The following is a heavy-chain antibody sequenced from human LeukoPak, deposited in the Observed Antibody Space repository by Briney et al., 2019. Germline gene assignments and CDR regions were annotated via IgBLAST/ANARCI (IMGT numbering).Heavy chain of an antibody. CDR3: ASNVRGVGYYYYMDV. CDR1: GYTFTSYG. CDR2: ISTYNGDT. J-gene: IGHJ6*03. V-gene: IGHV1-18*01. Sequence: ASVKVSCKASGYTFTSYGISWVRQAPGQGLEWMGWISTYNGDTNYAQKVQGRVTMTTDTSTSTAYMELRSLRSEDTAVYYCASNVRGVGYYYYMDVWGKGTTVTVSS. D-gene: IGHD3-10*01.